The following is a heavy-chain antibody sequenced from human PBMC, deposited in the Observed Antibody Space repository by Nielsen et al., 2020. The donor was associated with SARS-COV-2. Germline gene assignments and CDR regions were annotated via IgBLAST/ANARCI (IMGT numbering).Heavy chain of an antibody. V-gene: IGHV3-74*01. D-gene: IGHD1-26*01. CDR2: INSDGSST. CDR1: GFTFRSYW. CDR3: ARDPGGMDV. J-gene: IGHJ6*02. Sequence: GESLKISCAASGFTFRSYWMHWVRQAPGKGLVWVSRINSDGSSTSYADSVKGRFTISRDNAKNTLYLQMNSLRAEDTAVYYCARDPGGMDVWGQGTTGTVSS.